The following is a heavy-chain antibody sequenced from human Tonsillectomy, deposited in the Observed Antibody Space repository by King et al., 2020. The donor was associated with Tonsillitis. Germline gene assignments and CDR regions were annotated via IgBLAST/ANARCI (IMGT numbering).Heavy chain of an antibody. CDR3: ARGIYSSSWYRPYYYYMDV. CDR2: IGTAGDT. CDR1: GFTFSAYD. Sequence: VQLVESGGGLVQPGGSLRLSCAASGFTFSAYDMHWVRQATGKGLEWVSAIGTAGDTYYPGSVKGRFTISRENAQNSLYLQMNSLRAGDTAVYYCARGIYSSSWYRPYYYYMDVWGKGTTVTVSS. D-gene: IGHD6-13*01. J-gene: IGHJ6*03. V-gene: IGHV3-13*04.